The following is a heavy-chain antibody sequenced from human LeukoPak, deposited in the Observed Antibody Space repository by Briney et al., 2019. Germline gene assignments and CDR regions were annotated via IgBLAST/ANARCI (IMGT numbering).Heavy chain of an antibody. CDR3: ARVRRYYDSSGPYDAFDI. Sequence: PSETLSLTCTVSGGSISSGSYYWSWIRQPAGKGLEWIGRIYTSGSTNYNPFLKSRVTISVDTSKNQFSLKLSSVTAADTAVYYCARVRRYYDSSGPYDAFDIWGQGTMVTVSS. CDR1: GGSISSGSYY. J-gene: IGHJ3*02. D-gene: IGHD3-22*01. CDR2: IYTSGST. V-gene: IGHV4-61*02.